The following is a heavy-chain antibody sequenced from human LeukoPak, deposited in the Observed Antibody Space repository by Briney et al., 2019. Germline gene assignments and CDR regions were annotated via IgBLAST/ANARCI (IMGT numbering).Heavy chain of an antibody. CDR2: IYSGGST. J-gene: IGHJ4*02. D-gene: IGHD3-22*01. CDR1: GFTVSSNY. CDR3: ARAFYDSSGYYYDGIDY. V-gene: IGHV3-66*01. Sequence: GGSLRLSCAASGFTVSSNYMSWVRQAPGKGLEWVSAIYSGGSTYYADSVKGRFTISRDNSKNTLYLQMNSLRAEDTAVYYCARAFYDSSGYYYDGIDYWGQGTLVTVSS.